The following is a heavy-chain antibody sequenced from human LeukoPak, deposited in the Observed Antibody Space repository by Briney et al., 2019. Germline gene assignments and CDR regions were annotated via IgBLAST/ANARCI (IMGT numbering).Heavy chain of an antibody. J-gene: IGHJ5*02. CDR2: ISGSGDRT. D-gene: IGHD3-10*01. CDR3: ASHYGSGSSNWLDP. CDR1: GFTFSNYG. Sequence: GGPLRLSCAASGFTFSNYGMSWVRQAPGRGWEWVSAISGSGDRTYYADSVKGRFTISRDNSKNTLYLQMNSLRAEDTAVYYCASHYGSGSSNWLDPWSQGTLVTVSS. V-gene: IGHV3-23*01.